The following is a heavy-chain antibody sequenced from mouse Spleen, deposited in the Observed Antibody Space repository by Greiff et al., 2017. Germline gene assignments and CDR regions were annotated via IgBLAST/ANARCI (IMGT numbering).Heavy chain of an antibody. CDR1: GFTFSDYG. J-gene: IGHJ3*01. V-gene: IGHV5-17*01. CDR3: AGSYTAAWFAY. D-gene: IGHD1-2*01. Sequence: EVQGVESGGGLVKPGGSLKLSCAASGFTFSDYGMHWVRQAPEKGLEWVAYISSGSSTIYYADTVKGRFTISRDNAKNTLFLQMTSLRSEDTAMYYCAGSYTAAWFAYWGQGTLVTVSA. CDR2: ISSGSSTI.